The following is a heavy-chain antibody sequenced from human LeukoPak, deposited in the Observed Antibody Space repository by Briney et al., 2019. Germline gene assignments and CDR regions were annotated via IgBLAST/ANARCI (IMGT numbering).Heavy chain of an antibody. Sequence: ASVKVSCKASGYTFIPYGFSWVRQARGQGLEWMGWISGYNDHTNYAQNFQGRVSMTTDTSTNTAYMELRSLRSEDTAVYYCAKETPPRFDPWGQGTLVTVSS. J-gene: IGHJ5*02. V-gene: IGHV1-18*01. CDR2: ISGYNDHT. CDR3: AKETPPRFDP. CDR1: GYTFIPYG.